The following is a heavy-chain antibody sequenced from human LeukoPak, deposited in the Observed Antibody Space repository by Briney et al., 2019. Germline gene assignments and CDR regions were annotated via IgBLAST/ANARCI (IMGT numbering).Heavy chain of an antibody. V-gene: IGHV4-39*01. Sequence: PSETLSLTCTVSGGSIISNSYYWGWIRQPPGKGLEWIGSIYYTGSTYYNPSLKSRVTISVDTSKNQFSLKLSSVTAADTAVYYCARQRSGSYSSYFDYWGQGTLVTVSS. CDR1: GGSIISNSYY. J-gene: IGHJ4*02. CDR2: IYYTGST. D-gene: IGHD1-26*01. CDR3: ARQRSGSYSSYFDY.